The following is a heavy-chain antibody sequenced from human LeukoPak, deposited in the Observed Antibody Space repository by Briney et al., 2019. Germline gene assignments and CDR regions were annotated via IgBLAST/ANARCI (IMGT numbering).Heavy chain of an antibody. Sequence: ASVKVSCKASGYTFTGYYMHWVRQAPGQGLEWMGWINPNSGVTNYAQKFQGRVTMTRDTSISTAYMELSRLRSDDTAVYYCARDAGASPDYFDYWGQGTLVTVSS. CDR1: GYTFTGYY. J-gene: IGHJ4*02. CDR3: ARDAGASPDYFDY. V-gene: IGHV1-2*02. D-gene: IGHD1-26*01. CDR2: INPNSGVT.